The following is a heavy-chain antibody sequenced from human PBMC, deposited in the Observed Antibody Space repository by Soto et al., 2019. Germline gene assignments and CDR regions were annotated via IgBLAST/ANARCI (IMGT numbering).Heavy chain of an antibody. D-gene: IGHD2-15*01. CDR2: ISGSGGST. J-gene: IGHJ3*02. CDR3: ANKYCSGGSCYSAFDI. Sequence: GXSLGLSCPASGFIFSGYAMSGFRQAPGKGLEWVSAISGSGGSTYYADSVKGRFTISRDNSKNTLYPQMNSLRAEDTAVYYCANKYCSGGSCYSAFDIWGQGTMVTV. CDR1: GFIFSGYA. V-gene: IGHV3-23*01.